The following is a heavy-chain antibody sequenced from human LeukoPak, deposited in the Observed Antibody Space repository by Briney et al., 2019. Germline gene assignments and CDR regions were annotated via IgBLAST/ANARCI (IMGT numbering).Heavy chain of an antibody. V-gene: IGHV4-61*01. D-gene: IGHD2-2*01. J-gene: IGHJ3*02. CDR1: GGSVSSGSYY. CDR3: AREDIVVVPAADAFDI. CDR2: IYYSGST. Sequence: SETLSLTRTVSGGSVSSGSYYWSWIRQPPGKGLEWIGYIYYSGSTNYNPSLKSRVTISVDTSKNQFSLKLSSVTAADTAVYYCAREDIVVVPAADAFDIWGQGTMVTVSS.